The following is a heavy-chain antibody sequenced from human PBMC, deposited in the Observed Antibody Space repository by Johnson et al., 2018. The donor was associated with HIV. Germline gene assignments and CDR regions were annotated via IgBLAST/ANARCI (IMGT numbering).Heavy chain of an antibody. Sequence: VQLVESGGGVVQPGRSLRLSCAASGFTFSSYAMHWVRQAPGKGLEWVAFIQYDGSTKYYGDSVKGRFTISRDNSKNTMYLQMNSLKTEDTAVYYCTSRSSSWYLDAFDIWGQG. CDR1: GFTFSSYA. J-gene: IGHJ3*02. CDR3: TSRSSSWYLDAFDI. D-gene: IGHD6-13*01. V-gene: IGHV3-33*08. CDR2: IQYDGSTK.